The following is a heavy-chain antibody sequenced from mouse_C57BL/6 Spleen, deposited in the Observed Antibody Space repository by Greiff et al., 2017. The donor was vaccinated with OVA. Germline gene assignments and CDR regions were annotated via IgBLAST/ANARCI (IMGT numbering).Heavy chain of an antibody. Sequence: QVQLQQSGPELVKPGASVKISCKASGYSFTSYYIHWVNQRPGQGLEWIGWIYPGSGSTKYNEKFKGKATLTVDTSSSTAYMQLSSLTSEDSAVYCGASGGYDGNYEGMFAYWGQGTLVTVSA. J-gene: IGHJ3*01. CDR1: GYSFTSYY. CDR2: IYPGSGST. CDR3: ASGGYDGNYEGMFAY. V-gene: IGHV1-66*01. D-gene: IGHD2-1*01.